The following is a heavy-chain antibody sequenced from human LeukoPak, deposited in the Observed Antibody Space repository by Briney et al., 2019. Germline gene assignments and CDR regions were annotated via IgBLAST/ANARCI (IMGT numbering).Heavy chain of an antibody. D-gene: IGHD6-13*01. CDR1: GFTFSSYG. CDR2: ISYDGSNK. V-gene: IGHV3-30*18. Sequence: GGSLRLSCAASGFTFSSYGMHWVRQAPGKGLEWVAVISYDGSNKYYADSVKGRFTISRDNSKNTLYLQMNSPRAEDTAVYYCAKNLYSSSWYDYYGMDVWGQGTTVTVSS. J-gene: IGHJ6*02. CDR3: AKNLYSSSWYDYYGMDV.